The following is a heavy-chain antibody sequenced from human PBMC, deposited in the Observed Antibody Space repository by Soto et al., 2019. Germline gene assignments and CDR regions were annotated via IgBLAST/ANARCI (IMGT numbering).Heavy chain of an antibody. CDR3: AHWVRGVRTHNPYYFDY. CDR1: GFSLRISGVG. CDR2: IYWDDDK. D-gene: IGHD3-10*01. Sequence: QITLKESGPTLVKPTQTLTLTCTFSGFSLRISGVGVGWIRQPPGKALEWLALIYWDDDKRYSPSLKSRLTITKDTSKSQVVLTMTNMDPVDTATYYCAHWVRGVRTHNPYYFDYWGQGTLVTVSS. J-gene: IGHJ4*02. V-gene: IGHV2-5*02.